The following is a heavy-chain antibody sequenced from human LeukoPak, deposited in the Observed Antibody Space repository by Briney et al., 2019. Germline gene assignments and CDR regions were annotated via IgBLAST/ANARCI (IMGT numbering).Heavy chain of an antibody. CDR3: ATPAADILTH. J-gene: IGHJ1*01. D-gene: IGHD3-9*01. Sequence: SETLSLTCAVSGYSISSGYYWGWIRQPPGKGLEWIGSIYHSGSTYYNPSLKSRVTISVDTSKNQFSLKLSSVTAADTAVYYCATPAADILTHWGQGTLVTVSS. CDR2: IYHSGST. CDR1: GYSISSGYY. V-gene: IGHV4-38-2*01.